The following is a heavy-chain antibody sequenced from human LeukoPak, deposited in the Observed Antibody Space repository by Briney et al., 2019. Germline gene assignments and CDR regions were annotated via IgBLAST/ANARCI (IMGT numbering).Heavy chain of an antibody. Sequence: ASVKVSCKASGGTFSSYAISWVRQATGQGLEWMGWMNPNSGNTGYAQKFQGRVTMTRNTSISTAYMELSSLRSEDTAVYYCARGRGGTFKYYFDYWGQGTLVTVSS. CDR3: ARGRGGTFKYYFDY. CDR2: MNPNSGNT. J-gene: IGHJ4*02. CDR1: GGTFSSYA. D-gene: IGHD2-15*01. V-gene: IGHV1-8*02.